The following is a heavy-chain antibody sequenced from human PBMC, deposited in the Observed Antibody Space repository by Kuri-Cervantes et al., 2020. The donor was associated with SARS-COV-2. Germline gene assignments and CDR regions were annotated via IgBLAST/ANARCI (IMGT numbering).Heavy chain of an antibody. J-gene: IGHJ6*03. Sequence: ASVKVSCKASGYTFTSYDINWVRQATGQGLEWMGWMNPNSGNTGYAQKFQGRVTMTRNTSISTAYMELSSLRSDDTAVYYCARESYCSSTSCYPDMDVWGKGTTVTVSS. CDR1: GYTFTSYD. CDR2: MNPNSGNT. D-gene: IGHD2-2*01. V-gene: IGHV1-8*02. CDR3: ARESYCSSTSCYPDMDV.